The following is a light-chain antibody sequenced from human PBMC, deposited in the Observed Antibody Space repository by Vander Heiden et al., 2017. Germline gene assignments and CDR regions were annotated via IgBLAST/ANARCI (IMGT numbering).Light chain of an antibody. V-gene: IGLV1-40*01. CDR1: STNIGAGYD. J-gene: IGLJ3*02. CDR2: GNT. Sequence: QSVLTQPPSVSGAPVQRVTITCTVSSTNIGAGYDVHWYQHLPGTAPKLLIYGNTYRPSGVPDRFSGSKSGTSASLAITGLQSDDEAYYYCQSYDHGLSGVFGGGTKLTVL. CDR3: QSYDHGLSGV.